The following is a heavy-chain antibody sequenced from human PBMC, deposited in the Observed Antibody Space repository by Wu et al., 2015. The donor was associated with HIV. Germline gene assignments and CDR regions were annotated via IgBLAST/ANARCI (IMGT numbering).Heavy chain of an antibody. CDR2: IVVGSGNT. Sequence: QMQLMQSGPEVKKPGTSVKVSCKASGFMFTSSSMQWVRQARGQRLEWIGWIVVGSGNTNYAQKFQDRTTITRDMSTSTAYMELSSLTSEDTAVYYCVAGLVRCNLPWYFDLVGPGHPG. J-gene: IGHJ2*01. CDR1: GFMFTSSS. V-gene: IGHV1-58*02. D-gene: IGHD4-17*01. CDR3: VAGLVRCNLPWYFDL.